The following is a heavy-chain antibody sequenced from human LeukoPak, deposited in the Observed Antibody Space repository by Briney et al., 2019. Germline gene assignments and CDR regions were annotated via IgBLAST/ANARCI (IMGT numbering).Heavy chain of an antibody. CDR1: GGSISSYY. Sequence: SETLSLTCTVSGGSISSYYWSWIRQPPGKGLEWIGYIYYSGSTNYNPFLKSRVTISVDTSKNRFSLKLSSVTAADTAVYYCARKKKGFDYWGQGTLVTVSS. CDR3: ARKKKGFDY. J-gene: IGHJ4*02. V-gene: IGHV4-59*01. CDR2: IYYSGST.